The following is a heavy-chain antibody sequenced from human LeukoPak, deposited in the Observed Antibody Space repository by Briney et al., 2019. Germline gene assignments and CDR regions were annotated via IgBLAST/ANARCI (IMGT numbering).Heavy chain of an antibody. V-gene: IGHV1-2*02. CDR3: ARRYDSRGPVTFDF. CDR2: INPNIGTT. D-gene: IGHD3-22*01. Sequence: ASVKVSCEASGYTFTDHTIRWVRQAPGQGLEWMGWINPNIGTTNYAKRFQGRLTVTRDTSINTAFMELSSLNPDDTAVFYCARRYDSRGPVTFDFWGQGTLVTVSS. J-gene: IGHJ3*01. CDR1: GYTFTDHT.